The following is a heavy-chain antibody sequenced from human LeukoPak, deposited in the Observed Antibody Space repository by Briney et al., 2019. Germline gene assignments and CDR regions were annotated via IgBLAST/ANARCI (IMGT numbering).Heavy chain of an antibody. CDR1: GYTFTGYY. J-gene: IGHJ6*03. CDR2: INPNSGGT. Sequence: ASVKVSCKASGYTFTGYYMHWVRQAPGQGLEWMGWINPNSGGTNYAQKFQGRVTMTRDTSISTAYMELSRLRSDDTAVYYCARGVFGVPRGYYYYYMDVWGRGTTVTVSS. V-gene: IGHV1-2*02. CDR3: ARGVFGVPRGYYYYYMDV. D-gene: IGHD3-3*01.